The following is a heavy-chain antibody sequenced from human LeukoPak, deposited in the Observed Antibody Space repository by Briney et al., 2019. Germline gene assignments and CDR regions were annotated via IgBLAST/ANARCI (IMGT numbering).Heavy chain of an antibody. CDR1: GFTFSSYS. J-gene: IGHJ6*02. D-gene: IGHD2-2*01. CDR2: ISSSSSTI. V-gene: IGHV3-48*02. CDR3: ARAFGFAEYQLHPGGYYYYYYGMDV. Sequence: GGSLRLSCAASGFTFSSYSMNLVRQAPGKGLEWVSYISSSSSTIYYADSVKGRFTISRDNAKNSLYLQMNSLRDEDTAVYYCARAFGFAEYQLHPGGYYYYYYGMDVWGQGTTVTVSS.